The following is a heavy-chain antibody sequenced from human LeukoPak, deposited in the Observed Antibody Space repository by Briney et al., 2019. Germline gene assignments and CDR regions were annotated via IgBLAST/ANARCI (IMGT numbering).Heavy chain of an antibody. CDR1: GGSFSGYY. D-gene: IGHD2-15*01. CDR3: ARGRDFGLAATRCFDY. J-gene: IGHJ4*02. CDR2: INHSGST. Sequence: SETLSLTCAVSGGSFSGYYWSWIRQPPGKGLEWIGEINHSGSTNYNPSLKSRVTISVDTSKNQFSLKLSSVTAADTAVYYCARGRDFGLAATRCFDYWGQGTLVTVSS. V-gene: IGHV4-34*01.